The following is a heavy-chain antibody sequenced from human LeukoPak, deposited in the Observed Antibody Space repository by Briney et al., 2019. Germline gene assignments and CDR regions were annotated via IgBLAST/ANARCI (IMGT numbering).Heavy chain of an antibody. V-gene: IGHV3-30*18. CDR1: GFTFSNYG. J-gene: IGHJ6*02. D-gene: IGHD5-12*01. CDR3: AKGDVDIVPTAYYYGMDV. CDR2: ISYHGSYK. Sequence: GRSLRLSCAASGFTFSNYGIHWVRQAPGKGLEWVAVISYHGSYKYYADSVKGRFTISRDNSKNTLYLQMNSLRTEDSAVYYCAKGDVDIVPTAYYYGMDVWGQGTTVTVSS.